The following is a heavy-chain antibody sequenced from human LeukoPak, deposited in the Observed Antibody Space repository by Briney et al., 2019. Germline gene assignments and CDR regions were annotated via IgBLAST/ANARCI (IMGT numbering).Heavy chain of an antibody. CDR1: GFTFSSYG. D-gene: IGHD6-13*01. V-gene: IGHV3-33*01. CDR3: TRDEIAAAGTSYYYYGMDV. CDR2: IWYDGSNK. Sequence: GGSLRLSCAASGFTFSSYGMHWVRQAPGKGLEWVAVIWYDGSNKYYADSVKGRFTISRDNSKNTLHLQMNSLRAEDTAVYYCTRDEIAAAGTSYYYYGMDVWGQGTTVTVSS. J-gene: IGHJ6*02.